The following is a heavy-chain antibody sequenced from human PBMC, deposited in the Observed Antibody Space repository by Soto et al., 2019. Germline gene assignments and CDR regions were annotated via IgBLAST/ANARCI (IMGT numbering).Heavy chain of an antibody. V-gene: IGHV1-69*13. D-gene: IGHD2-2*02. CDR3: ARDRDIPSPGQFDY. CDR1: GGTFSSYA. J-gene: IGHJ4*02. CDR2: IIPIFGTA. Sequence: GASVKVSCKASGGTFSSYAISWVRQAPGQGLEWMGGIIPIFGTANYAQKFQGRVTITADESTSTAYMELSSLRSEDTAVYYCARDRDIPSPGQFDYWGQGTLVTVSS.